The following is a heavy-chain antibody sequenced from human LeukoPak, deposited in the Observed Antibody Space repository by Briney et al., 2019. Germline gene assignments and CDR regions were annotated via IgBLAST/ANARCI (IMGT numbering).Heavy chain of an antibody. CDR3: ARALGGPYYYYMDV. J-gene: IGHJ6*03. CDR1: GASISSYY. Sequence: SETLSLTCTVSGASISSYYWTWIRQPPGKGLEWIAYVYYSGDTNYNPSLKSRVTISVDTSKNQFSLKLSSVTAADTAVYYCARALGGPYYYYMDVWGKGTTVTISS. D-gene: IGHD1-26*01. CDR2: VYYSGDT. V-gene: IGHV4-59*01.